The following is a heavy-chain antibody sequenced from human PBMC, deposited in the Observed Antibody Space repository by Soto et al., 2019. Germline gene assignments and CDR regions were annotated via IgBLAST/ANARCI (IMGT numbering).Heavy chain of an antibody. Sequence: PGGSPRLSCAASGFTFSSYSMNWVRQAPGKGLEWVSSISSSSSYIYYADSVKGRFTISRDNAKNSLYLQMNSLRAEDTAVYYCARDFGSWQNWFDPWGQGTLVTVSS. V-gene: IGHV3-21*01. J-gene: IGHJ5*02. D-gene: IGHD6-13*01. CDR3: ARDFGSWQNWFDP. CDR1: GFTFSSYS. CDR2: ISSSSSYI.